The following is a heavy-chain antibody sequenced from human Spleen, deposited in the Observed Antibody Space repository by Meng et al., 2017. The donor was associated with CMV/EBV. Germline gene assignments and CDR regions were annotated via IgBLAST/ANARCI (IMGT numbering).Heavy chain of an antibody. Sequence: GESLKISCAASGFTFSSYAMSWVRQAPGKGLEWVSVICSGGSSTYYADSVKGRFTISRDNSKNTLYLQMNSLRAEDTAVYYCAKVSSGGFVPWGQGTLVTVSS. CDR1: GFTFSSYA. CDR3: AKVSSGGFVP. J-gene: IGHJ5*02. V-gene: IGHV3-23*03. D-gene: IGHD6-6*01. CDR2: ICSGGSST.